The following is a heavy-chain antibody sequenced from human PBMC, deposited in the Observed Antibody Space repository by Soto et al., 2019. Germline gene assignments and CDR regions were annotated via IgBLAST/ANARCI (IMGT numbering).Heavy chain of an antibody. CDR2: IIHIFGTA. CDR3: ARAITMVRGGIYYGMDV. V-gene: IGHV1-69*13. D-gene: IGHD3-10*01. J-gene: IGHJ6*02. Sequence: GASVKVACKASGGTFSSYAIGWVRQAPGQGLEWMGGIIHIFGTANYAQKFQGRVTITADESTSTAYMELSSLRSEDTAVYYCARAITMVRGGIYYGMDVWGQGTTVTVSS. CDR1: GGTFSSYA.